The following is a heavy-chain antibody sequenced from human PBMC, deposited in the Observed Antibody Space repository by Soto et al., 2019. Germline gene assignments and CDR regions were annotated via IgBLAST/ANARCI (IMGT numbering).Heavy chain of an antibody. Sequence: GGSLRLSCAASGFTFSSYAMSWVRQAPGKGLEWVSAISGSGGSTYYADSVKGRFTISRDRSKNTVFLQMNSLTAGDTAVYYCAKATATGGGAFDICGQGTMVTVSS. D-gene: IGHD2-8*02. CDR3: AKATATGGGAFDI. J-gene: IGHJ3*02. V-gene: IGHV3-23*01. CDR2: ISGSGGST. CDR1: GFTFSSYA.